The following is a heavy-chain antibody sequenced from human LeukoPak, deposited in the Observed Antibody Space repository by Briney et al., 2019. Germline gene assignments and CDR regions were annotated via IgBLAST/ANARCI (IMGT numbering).Heavy chain of an antibody. D-gene: IGHD6-19*01. J-gene: IGHJ4*02. CDR3: AHRHRSGWLFDY. CDR2: IYWDDDK. V-gene: IGHV2-5*02. CDR1: GFSLSTTGVG. Sequence: SGPTLVKPTQTLTLTCTFSGFSLSTTGVGVGWIRQPPGKALEWLALIYWDDDKRYSPPLKSRLTITKDTSKNQVVLTMTNMDPVDTATYYCAHRHRSGWLFDYWGQGTLVTVSS.